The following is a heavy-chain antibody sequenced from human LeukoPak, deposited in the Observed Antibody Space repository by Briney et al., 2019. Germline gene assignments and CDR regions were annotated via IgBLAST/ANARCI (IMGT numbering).Heavy chain of an antibody. D-gene: IGHD1-26*01. Sequence: KPGGSLRLSCAASGITFSDYSMNWFRQAPGKGLEWVSSISSRSSYIYYANSVKGRFIISRDNAKNSLYPQMNSLRAEDTALYYCAKVLGASDNGGFGYWGQGTLVTVSS. CDR2: ISSRSSYI. J-gene: IGHJ4*02. V-gene: IGHV3-21*01. CDR1: GITFSDYS. CDR3: AKVLGASDNGGFGY.